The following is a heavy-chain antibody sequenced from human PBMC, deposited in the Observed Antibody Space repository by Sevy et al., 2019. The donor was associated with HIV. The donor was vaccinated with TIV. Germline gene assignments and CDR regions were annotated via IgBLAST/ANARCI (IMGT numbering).Heavy chain of an antibody. CDR2: LSSSTSTI. CDR3: ARDSSWNYDSYFYGMDV. Sequence: GGSLRLSCAASGFSFSGYNMNWVRQAPGKGLEWVSYLSSSTSTIHYAGSVKGRFTISRENAKNSLFLQMNSLRDEDTAVYYCARDSSWNYDSYFYGMDVWGQGTTVTVSS. D-gene: IGHD1-7*01. J-gene: IGHJ6*02. V-gene: IGHV3-48*02. CDR1: GFSFSGYN.